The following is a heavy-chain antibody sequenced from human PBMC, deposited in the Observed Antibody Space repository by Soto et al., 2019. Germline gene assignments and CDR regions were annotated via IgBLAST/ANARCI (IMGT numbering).Heavy chain of an antibody. V-gene: IGHV3-49*04. CDR2: IRGRASGGTT. CDR1: GFTFGDYG. J-gene: IGHJ4*02. D-gene: IGHD1-26*01. Sequence: GGSLRLSCTTSGFTFGDYGVNWVRQAPGKGLEWVGFIRGRASGGTTEYAASVKGRFTISSDDSKSVVYLQMDSLKTEDTAVYYCNRWANSRSDSGYWGQGTLVTVSS. CDR3: NRWANSRSDSGY.